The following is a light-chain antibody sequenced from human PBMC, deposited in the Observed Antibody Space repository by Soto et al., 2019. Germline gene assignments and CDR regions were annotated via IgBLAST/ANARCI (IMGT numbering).Light chain of an antibody. J-gene: IGKJ2*01. V-gene: IGKV3-20*01. CDR2: GAS. CDR3: QLYGNSPFT. CDR1: QSVSSNY. Sequence: EIVLTQSPGTLSLSPGEGVTLSCRASQSVSSNYLAWYQQKPGQTPRLLIYGASSRATGIPDRFSGSGSGTDFTLTFSRLEPEDFAVYYCQLYGNSPFTFGQGTRLEI.